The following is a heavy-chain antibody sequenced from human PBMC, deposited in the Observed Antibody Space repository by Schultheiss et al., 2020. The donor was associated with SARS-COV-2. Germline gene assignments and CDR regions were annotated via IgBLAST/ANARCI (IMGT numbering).Heavy chain of an antibody. J-gene: IGHJ6*02. D-gene: IGHD6-6*01. V-gene: IGHV3-72*01. Sequence: GEFLKISCAASGFTFSDHYMDWVRQAPGKGLEWVGRTRNKANSYTTEYAASVKGRFTISRDDSKNSLYLQMNSLRAEDTAVYYCAKDSGSIAARPYYYYGMDVWGQGTTVTVSS. CDR2: TRNKANSYTT. CDR1: GFTFSDHY. CDR3: AKDSGSIAARPYYYYGMDV.